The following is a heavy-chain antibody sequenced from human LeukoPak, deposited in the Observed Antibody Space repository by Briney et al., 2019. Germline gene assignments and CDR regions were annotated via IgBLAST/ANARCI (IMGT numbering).Heavy chain of an antibody. V-gene: IGHV3-48*01. CDR1: GFIFSSYC. CDR3: ARVRYCSGGSCYGNWYDP. CDR2: SSNSRSTK. D-gene: IGHD2-15*01. J-gene: IGHJ5*02. Sequence: GGSLRLSCAASGFIFSSYCMMWVRQAPGKGLEWVSSSSNSRSTKYYADAVKGRFTISSDNAKNSLYLQMNSLRAEDTAVYYCARVRYCSGGSCYGNWYDPWGQGTLVTVSS.